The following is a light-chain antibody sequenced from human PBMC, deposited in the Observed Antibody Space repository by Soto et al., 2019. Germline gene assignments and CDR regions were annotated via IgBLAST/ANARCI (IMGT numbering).Light chain of an antibody. Sequence: QSVLTQPPSASGTPGQRVTISCSGSSSNIGSNNVNWYQQLPGTAPKLLIYSNNQRPSGVPDRFSGSKSGTSASLAISGLQSEDEAEYDCAAWDDSLNGLYVFGTGTKVTVL. CDR1: SSNIGSNN. V-gene: IGLV1-44*01. J-gene: IGLJ1*01. CDR3: AAWDDSLNGLYV. CDR2: SNN.